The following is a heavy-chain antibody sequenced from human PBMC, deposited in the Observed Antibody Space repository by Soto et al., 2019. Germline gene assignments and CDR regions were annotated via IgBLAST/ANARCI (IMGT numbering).Heavy chain of an antibody. CDR3: ARALYSYDNSGLAY. J-gene: IGHJ4*02. CDR2: INIYSGDA. V-gene: IGHV1-18*01. CDR1: GYTFTSYG. Sequence: QVRLEQSGPEVKKTGASVKVSCKASGYTFTSYGISWVRQAPGQGLEWMGWINIYSGDANYAQSFSDLVTMTRGTSTNTVYMEMRTLRSDGTAVYYCARALYSYDNSGLAYWGQGTLVTVSS. D-gene: IGHD3-22*01.